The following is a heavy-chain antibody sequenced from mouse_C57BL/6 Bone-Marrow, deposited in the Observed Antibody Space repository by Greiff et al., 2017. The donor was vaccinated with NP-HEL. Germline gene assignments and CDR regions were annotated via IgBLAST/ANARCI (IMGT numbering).Heavy chain of an antibody. V-gene: IGHV2-2*01. Sequence: QVQLQQSGPGLVQPSQSLSITCTVSGFSLTSYGVHWVRQSPGKGLEWLGVIWSGGSTDYNAAFISRLSISKDNSKSQVFFKMNSLQADDTAIYYCARRDGYPAWFAYWGQGTLVTVSA. CDR1: GFSLTSYG. D-gene: IGHD2-3*01. CDR3: ARRDGYPAWFAY. J-gene: IGHJ3*01. CDR2: IWSGGST.